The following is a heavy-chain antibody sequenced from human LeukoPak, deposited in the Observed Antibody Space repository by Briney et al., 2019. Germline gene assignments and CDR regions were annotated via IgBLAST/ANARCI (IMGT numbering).Heavy chain of an antibody. J-gene: IGHJ4*02. CDR1: GCSISSYY. CDR3: AKESGGYTSGWYFDY. Sequence: KPSETLSLTCTVSGCSISSYYWSWIRQPPGKGLEWIGYIYYSGSTNYNPSLKSRVTISIDTSKNQFSLKLSSVTAADTAVYYCAKESGGYTSGWYFDYWGQGTLVTVSS. V-gene: IGHV4-59*01. D-gene: IGHD6-19*01. CDR2: IYYSGST.